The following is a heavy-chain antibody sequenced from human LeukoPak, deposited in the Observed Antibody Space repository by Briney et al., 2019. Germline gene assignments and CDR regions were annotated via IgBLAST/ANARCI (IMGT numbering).Heavy chain of an antibody. CDR3: AKPQPFYYYDSSGDFDY. CDR1: GFTFSSYA. Sequence: GGSLRLSCAASGFTFSSYAMSWVRQAPGKGLEWVSAISGSGGSTYYADSVKGRFTISRDNSKNTLYLQMNSLRAEDTAVYYCAKPQPFYYYDSSGDFDYWGQGTLVTVSS. CDR2: ISGSGGST. V-gene: IGHV3-23*01. J-gene: IGHJ4*02. D-gene: IGHD3-22*01.